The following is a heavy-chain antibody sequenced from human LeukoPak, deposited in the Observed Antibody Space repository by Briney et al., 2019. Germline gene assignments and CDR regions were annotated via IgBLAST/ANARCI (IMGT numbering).Heavy chain of an antibody. CDR2: INAGNGNT. CDR1: GYTFTSYA. Sequence: ASVKVSCKASGYTFTSYAMHWVRQAPGQRLEWMGWINAGNGNTKYSQKFQGRVTITRDTSASTAYMELSSLRSEDTAVYYCASSIAVAGTVGGYFDYWGQGTLVTVSS. CDR3: ASSIAVAGTVGGYFDY. J-gene: IGHJ4*02. V-gene: IGHV1-3*01. D-gene: IGHD6-19*01.